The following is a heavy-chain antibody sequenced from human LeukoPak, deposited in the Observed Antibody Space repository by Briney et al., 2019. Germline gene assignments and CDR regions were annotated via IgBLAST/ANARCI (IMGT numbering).Heavy chain of an antibody. CDR1: GFTFSNYW. CDR3: ARGYCSDDGCYGAADC. J-gene: IGHJ4*02. D-gene: IGHD2-15*01. Sequence: PGGSLRLSCVASGFTFSNYWMNWVRQAPGKGLEWVANIKQDGSEKHYVDSVKGRFTISRDNAKNSLYLQMNSLRDEDTAVYYCARGYCSDDGCYGAADCWGQGTLVTVYS. CDR2: IKQDGSEK. V-gene: IGHV3-7*01.